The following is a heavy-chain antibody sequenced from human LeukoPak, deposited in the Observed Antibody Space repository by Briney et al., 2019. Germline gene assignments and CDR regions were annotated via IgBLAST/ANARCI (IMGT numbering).Heavy chain of an antibody. J-gene: IGHJ5*02. CDR3: ARDPTAAGKGAWFDP. V-gene: IGHV4-59*12. D-gene: IGHD6-13*01. CDR2: IYYNGNM. CDR1: GASTIAYY. Sequence: SETLSLTCSVSGASTIAYYWSWIRQPPGKGLGWIGYIYYNGNMSYNPSLKSRVTISIDTSKNQFSLKLTSVTAADTAVYYCARDPTAAGKGAWFDPWGQGTLVTVSS.